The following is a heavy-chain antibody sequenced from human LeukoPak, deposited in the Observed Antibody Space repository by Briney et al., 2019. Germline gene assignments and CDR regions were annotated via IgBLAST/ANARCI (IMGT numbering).Heavy chain of an antibody. V-gene: IGHV4-39*01. CDR3: ARQVYTGSYYGDY. D-gene: IGHD1-26*01. Sequence: TPSETLSLTCTVSGGSISSGSYYWGWIRQSPGKGLEWIGGIYYSGNTYCNPSLESRVSISVDTSRNQFSLKLSSVTAADTAVYYCARQVYTGSYYGDYWGQGTLVTVSS. CDR1: GGSISSGSYY. J-gene: IGHJ4*02. CDR2: IYYSGNT.